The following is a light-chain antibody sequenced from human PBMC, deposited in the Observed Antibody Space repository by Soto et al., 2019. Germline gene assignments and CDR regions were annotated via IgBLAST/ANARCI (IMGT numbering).Light chain of an antibody. V-gene: IGKV1-39*01. CDR1: QSISSY. CDR2: AAS. J-gene: IGKJ2*01. CDR3: QQSYNTPRT. Sequence: DIPMTQSPSSLSASVGDRVTITCRASQSISSYLNWYQLKPGKAPVLLIYAASSLQSGVPSRFSGGGSGTHFTLTISSLQPEDFATYSCQQSYNTPRTFGQGTKLEIK.